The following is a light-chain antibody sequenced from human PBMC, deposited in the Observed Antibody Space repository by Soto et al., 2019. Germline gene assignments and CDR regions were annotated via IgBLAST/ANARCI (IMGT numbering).Light chain of an antibody. J-gene: IGKJ1*01. Sequence: ETVLTQSPATLSLSPGERVPLSCRASETFCSGCLAWYQQKPGQSPRLLIYGASSRATGIPDRFSGSGSGTDFTLTISRLEPEDFAVYYCQHYGTTPWTFGPGTKVGIK. V-gene: IGKV3-20*01. CDR2: GAS. CDR1: ETFCSGC. CDR3: QHYGTTPWT.